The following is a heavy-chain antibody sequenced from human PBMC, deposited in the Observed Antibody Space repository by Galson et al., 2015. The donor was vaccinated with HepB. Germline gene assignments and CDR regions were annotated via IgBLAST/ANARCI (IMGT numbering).Heavy chain of an antibody. CDR1: GYTFSSYS. V-gene: IGHV1-18*01. CDR3: ARGAHVAVVTATLNNWFDP. CDR2: ISAYDSST. J-gene: IGHJ5*02. D-gene: IGHD2-15*01. Sequence: SVKVSCKASGYTFSSYSIAWVRQAPGQGLEWMGWISAYDSSTDHAQKFQGRVIMTTETSTTTAYMEMRSLRSDDTAVYYCARGAHVAVVTATLNNWFDPWGQGTLVTVSS.